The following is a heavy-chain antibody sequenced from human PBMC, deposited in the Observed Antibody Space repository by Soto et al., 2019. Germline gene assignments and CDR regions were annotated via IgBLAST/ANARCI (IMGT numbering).Heavy chain of an antibody. D-gene: IGHD2-21*01. Sequence: GGSLRLSCAVSGFTLSTFAMTWVRQAPGKGLECVSGITGSGSQIHYADSVKGRFTISKDDSKNTLYLQMDSLRADDTAVYFCAKDAVYKDGLWLMDQWGQGTQVTVSS. V-gene: IGHV3-23*01. CDR2: ITGSGSQI. CDR3: AKDAVYKDGLWLMDQ. CDR1: GFTLSTFA. J-gene: IGHJ1*01.